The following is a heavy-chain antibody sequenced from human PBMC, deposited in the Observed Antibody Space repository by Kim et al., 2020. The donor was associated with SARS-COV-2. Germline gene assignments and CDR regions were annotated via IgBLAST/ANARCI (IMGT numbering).Heavy chain of an antibody. J-gene: IGHJ4*02. D-gene: IGHD2-15*01. Sequence: GGSLRLSCAASGFTFSSYGMHWVRQAPGKGLEWVAVIWYDGSNKYYADSVKGRFTISRDNSKNTLYLQMNSLRAEDTAVYYCARVIIAAAVISSGGSCWGGFAYWGQGTLVTVSS. CDR1: GFTFSSYG. CDR2: IWYDGSNK. V-gene: IGHV3-33*01. CDR3: ARVIIAAAVISSGGSCWGGFAY.